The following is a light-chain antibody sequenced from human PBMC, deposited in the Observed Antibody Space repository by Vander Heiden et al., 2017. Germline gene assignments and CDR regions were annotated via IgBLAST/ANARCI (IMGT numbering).Light chain of an antibody. V-gene: IGKV3-20*01. J-gene: IGKJ2*01. CDR2: GSS. Sequence: EIVLTQSPGTMSLSPGERVTLSCRASQSISSGYLAWFQQRPGQAPRLLIYGSSSRATGIPDRFSGSGSGTDFTLTISSLEPEDFAVYFCQQDGASPYTFGQGTKLEIK. CDR3: QQDGASPYT. CDR1: QSISSGY.